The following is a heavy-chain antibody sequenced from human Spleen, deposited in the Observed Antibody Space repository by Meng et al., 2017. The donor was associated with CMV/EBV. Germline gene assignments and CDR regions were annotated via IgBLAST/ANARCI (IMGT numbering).Heavy chain of an antibody. Sequence: TVSGGSISTYYWNWIRQSPGKGLEWIGYIYYNGITNYNPSLRSRITISLDTSKNQFSLNMSSVTAGDTAFYYCARDNSGWPYWHFDLWGRGTLVTVSS. CDR1: GGSISTYY. J-gene: IGHJ2*01. CDR3: ARDNSGWPYWHFDL. CDR2: IYYNGIT. D-gene: IGHD5-12*01. V-gene: IGHV4-59*01.